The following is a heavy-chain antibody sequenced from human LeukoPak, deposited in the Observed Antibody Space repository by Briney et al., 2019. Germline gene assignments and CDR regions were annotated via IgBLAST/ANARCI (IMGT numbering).Heavy chain of an antibody. Sequence: GGSLRLSCAASGFTFDDYGVSWVRQAPGKGLEWVSGINWNGGSTGYADSVKGRFTISRDNAKNSLYLQMNSLRAEDTALYHCARDHYCSSSTCPADYWGQGTLVTVSS. CDR3: ARDHYCSSSTCPADY. V-gene: IGHV3-20*01. CDR1: GFTFDDYG. D-gene: IGHD2-2*01. CDR2: INWNGGST. J-gene: IGHJ4*02.